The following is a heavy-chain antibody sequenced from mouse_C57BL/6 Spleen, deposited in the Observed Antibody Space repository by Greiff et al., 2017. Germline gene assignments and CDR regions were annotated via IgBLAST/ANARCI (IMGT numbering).Heavy chain of an antibody. CDR3: ARNNSYGSSPQAMDY. V-gene: IGHV2-2*01. J-gene: IGHJ4*01. CDR1: GFSLTSYG. Sequence: VMLVESGPGLVQPSQSLSITCPVSGFSLTSYGVHWVRQSPGKGLEWLGVIWSGGSTDYNAAFISRLSISKDNSKSQVFFKMNSLQADDTAIYYCARNNSYGSSPQAMDYWGQGTSVTVSS. D-gene: IGHD1-1*01. CDR2: IWSGGST.